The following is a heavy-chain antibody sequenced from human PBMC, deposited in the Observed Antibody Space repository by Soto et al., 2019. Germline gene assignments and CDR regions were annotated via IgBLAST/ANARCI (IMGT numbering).Heavy chain of an antibody. V-gene: IGHV3-73*01. CDR1: GFTFSGSA. D-gene: IGHD3-3*01. CDR2: IRSKANSYAT. J-gene: IGHJ6*02. CDR3: TRLYDFWSGYAYGMDV. Sequence: SLRLSCAASGFTFSGSAMHWVRQASGKGLEWVGRIRSKANSYATAYAASVKGRFTISRDDSKNTAYLQMNSPKTEDTAVYYCTRLYDFWSGYAYGMDVWGQGTTVTVSS.